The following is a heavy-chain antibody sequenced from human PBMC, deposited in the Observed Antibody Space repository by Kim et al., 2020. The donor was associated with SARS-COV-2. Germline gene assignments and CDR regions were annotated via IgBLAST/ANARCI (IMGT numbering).Heavy chain of an antibody. CDR3: VRGNNYAFDS. V-gene: IGHV4-59*02. CDR1: GASVSALC. D-gene: IGHD5-18*01. J-gene: IGHJ4*01. CDR2: VCRSGSADAKS. Sequence: SETLSLTCTVSGASVSALCWNWVRQPPGEGLEWIANVCRSGSADAKSEYNPSLRSRVLVSTDTSKNQFSLRMNSVSAADTAKYYCVRGNNYAFDSWGQGILVVVSP.